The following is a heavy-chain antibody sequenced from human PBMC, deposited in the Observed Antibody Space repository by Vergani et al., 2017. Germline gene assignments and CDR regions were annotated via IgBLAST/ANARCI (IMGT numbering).Heavy chain of an antibody. CDR3: ATDPYDPLVVGY. CDR2: SDPEDGET. J-gene: IGHJ4*01. D-gene: IGHD1-26*01. Sequence: QVQLVQSGAEVKKTGASVKVSCKVSGYTLSELSMHWVRQAPGKGLEWMGGSDPEDGETIYAQKFQGRVTMTEVTSTDTAYMELSSLGSEDTAVYYCATDPYDPLVVGYWGQGTLVTVSS. V-gene: IGHV1-24*01. CDR1: GYTLSELS.